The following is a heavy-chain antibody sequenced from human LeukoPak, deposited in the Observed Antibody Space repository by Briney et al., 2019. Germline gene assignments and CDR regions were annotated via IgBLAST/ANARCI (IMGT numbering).Heavy chain of an antibody. D-gene: IGHD7-27*01. CDR1: GYTFTSYY. V-gene: IGHV1-46*01. J-gene: IGHJ4*02. CDR3: ARDRDWGSSDPFDY. CDR2: INPGRGNT. Sequence: GASAKVSCKASGYTFTSYYMHWVRQVPGQGLEWMGIINPGRGNTNYAQNFHGRVTLTRDTSTSTIYMELSSLRSEDTAVYYCARDRDWGSSDPFDYWGQGNLVTVSS.